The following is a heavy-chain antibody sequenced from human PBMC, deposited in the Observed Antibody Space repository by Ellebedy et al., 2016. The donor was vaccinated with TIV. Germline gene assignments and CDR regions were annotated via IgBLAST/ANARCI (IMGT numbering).Heavy chain of an antibody. V-gene: IGHV3-30*02. CDR2: IRYDGSNK. J-gene: IGHJ6*02. CDR3: ARDRTTYYTSHGLDV. D-gene: IGHD3-3*01. Sequence: GGSLRLSCAASGFTFSSYGMHWVRQAPGKGLEWVAFIRYDGSNKYYADSVKGRFTISRDNSKNTLYLQMNSLRGEDTAVYYCARDRTTYYTSHGLDVWGQGTTVTVSS. CDR1: GFTFSSYG.